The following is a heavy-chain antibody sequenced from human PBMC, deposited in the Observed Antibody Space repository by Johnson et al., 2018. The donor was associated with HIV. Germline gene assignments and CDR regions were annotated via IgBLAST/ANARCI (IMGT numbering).Heavy chain of an antibody. CDR1: GFNFSSYG. CDR2: IWYDGSSK. D-gene: IGHD2-15*01. V-gene: IGHV3-33*01. J-gene: IGHJ3*02. CDR3: ARDPVFCAGGTCYSNVFDI. Sequence: QVQLVESGGGVVQPGRSLRLSCEASGFNFSSYGMHWVRQAPGKGLEWVAVIWYDGSSKYYADSVKGRFTISRDNSKNTLYLQMNSLRAEDTALYFCARDPVFCAGGTCYSNVFDIWGQGTMVTVSS.